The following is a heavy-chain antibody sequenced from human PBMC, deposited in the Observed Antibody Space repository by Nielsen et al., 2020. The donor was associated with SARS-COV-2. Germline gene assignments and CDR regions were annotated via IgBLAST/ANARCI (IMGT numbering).Heavy chain of an antibody. V-gene: IGHV1-3*04. D-gene: IGHD3-10*01. J-gene: IGHJ5*02. Sequence: ASVKVSCKASGYTFTSYAMHWVRQAPGQRPEWMGWINTGNGDTKYSQEFQGRVTITRDTSASTAYMELSSLRSEDTALYYCVRVVVTMVRGVIILNWFDPWGQGTLVTVSS. CDR1: GYTFTSYA. CDR2: INTGNGDT. CDR3: VRVVVTMVRGVIILNWFDP.